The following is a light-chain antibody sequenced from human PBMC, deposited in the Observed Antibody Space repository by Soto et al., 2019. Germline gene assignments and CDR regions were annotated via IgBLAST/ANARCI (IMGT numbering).Light chain of an antibody. CDR1: SSNIGNNY. J-gene: IGLJ2*01. CDR3: ATWDGSLPGEV. CDR2: ANN. Sequence: QSVLTQSPSVSAAPGQKVTISCSGSSSNIGNNYVSWYQQHPGTAPKLLIYANNQRPSAIPDRFSGSKSGTSGTLDITGLQTGDEADYYCATWDGSLPGEVFGGGTKLTVL. V-gene: IGLV1-51*01.